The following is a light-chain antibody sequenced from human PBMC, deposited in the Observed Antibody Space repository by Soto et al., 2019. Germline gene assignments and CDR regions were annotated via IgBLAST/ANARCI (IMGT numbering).Light chain of an antibody. CDR2: AAS. CDR1: QGISNY. J-gene: IGKJ3*01. V-gene: IGKV1-27*01. Sequence: DIRMTQSPSSLSASVGDRVTITCRARQGISNYLAWYQQKPGIVPKLLIFAASTLQSVVPSRFSGSGSGTEFTLTISSLQPEDVATYYCKKYTSAPVTFGPGTKVDIK. CDR3: KKYTSAPVT.